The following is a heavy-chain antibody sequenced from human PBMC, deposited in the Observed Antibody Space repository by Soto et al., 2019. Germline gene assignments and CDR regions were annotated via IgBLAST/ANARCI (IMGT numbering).Heavy chain of an antibody. CDR3: ARDPGDSSGYYYRHGYYYGMDV. J-gene: IGHJ6*02. CDR1: GGSISSYY. CDR2: IYTSGST. Sequence: SETLSLTCTVSGGSISSYYWSWIRQPAGKGLEWIGRIYTSGSTNYNPSLKSRVTMSVDTSKNQFSLKLSSVTAADTAVYYCARDPGDSSGYYYRHGYYYGMDVWGQGTTVTV. D-gene: IGHD3-22*01. V-gene: IGHV4-4*07.